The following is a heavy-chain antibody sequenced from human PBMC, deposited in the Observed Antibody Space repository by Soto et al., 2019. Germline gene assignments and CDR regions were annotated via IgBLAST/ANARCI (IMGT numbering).Heavy chain of an antibody. V-gene: IGHV1-24*01. J-gene: IGHJ6*02. D-gene: IGHD2-2*01. Sequence: GASVKVSCKVSGYTLTELSMHWVRQAPGKGLEWMGGFDPEDGETIYAQKFQGRVTMTEDTSTDTAYMELSSLRSEATAVYYCATPLHIVLVPAAGYSGMDVWGQGTTVTVPS. CDR1: GYTLTELS. CDR3: ATPLHIVLVPAAGYSGMDV. CDR2: FDPEDGET.